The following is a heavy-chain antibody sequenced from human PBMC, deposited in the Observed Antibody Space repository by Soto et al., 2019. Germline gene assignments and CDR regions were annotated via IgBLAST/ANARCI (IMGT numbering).Heavy chain of an antibody. J-gene: IGHJ6*02. D-gene: IGHD6-13*01. CDR1: GFTFSTYG. Sequence: GGSLRLSCAASGFTFSTYGMHWVRQAPGKGLEWVAVISYGGSNKDYADSVKGRFTISRDNSQYTLYLQMNSLRAEDTAVYYCAKDRGHSSSWYTFYHGMDVWGQGTTVTAP. V-gene: IGHV3-30*18. CDR3: AKDRGHSSSWYTFYHGMDV. CDR2: ISYGGSNK.